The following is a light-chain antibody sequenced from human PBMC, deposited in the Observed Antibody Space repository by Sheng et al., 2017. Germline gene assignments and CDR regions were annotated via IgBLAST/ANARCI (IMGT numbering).Light chain of an antibody. J-gene: IGKJ3*01. CDR2: GAY. CDR3: QQYGTSIGFT. V-gene: IGKV3-20*01. CDR1: QSVSDNF. Sequence: EVVLTQSPGTLSLSPGERATLSCRASQSVSDNFLAWYQRRPGQAPRLLIYGAYSRATGIPDRFSGSGSGTDFTLTISRLEPEDFAVYYCQQYGTSIGFTFGPGTKVDI.